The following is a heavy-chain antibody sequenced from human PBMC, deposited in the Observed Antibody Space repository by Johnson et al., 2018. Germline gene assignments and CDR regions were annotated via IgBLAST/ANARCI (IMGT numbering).Heavy chain of an antibody. D-gene: IGHD4-23*01. J-gene: IGHJ3*02. Sequence: QVQLVQSGGGVVQPGRSLRLSCAASGFSFSNYGMHWVRQAPGKGLEWVAVISYDVSNKYYADSVKGRFTISRDNSKNTVYLQMNSLRTQDTAVYYCAKNHDGNSGAFDSWGQVTMVTVSS. CDR1: GFSFSNYG. CDR2: ISYDVSNK. CDR3: AKNHDGNSGAFDS. V-gene: IGHV3-30*18.